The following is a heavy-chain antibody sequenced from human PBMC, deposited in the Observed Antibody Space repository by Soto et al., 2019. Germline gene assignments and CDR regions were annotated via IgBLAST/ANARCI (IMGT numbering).Heavy chain of an antibody. CDR2: ISYDGSNK. J-gene: IGHJ5*02. D-gene: IGHD6-6*01. Sequence: PGGSLRLSCAASGFTFSSYAMHWVRQAPGKGLEWVAVISYDGSNKYYADSVKGRFTISRDNSKNTLYLQMNSLRAEDTAVYYCARSIAAPWDSDSYNWFDPWGQGTLVTVSS. V-gene: IGHV3-30-3*01. CDR1: GFTFSSYA. CDR3: ARSIAAPWDSDSYNWFDP.